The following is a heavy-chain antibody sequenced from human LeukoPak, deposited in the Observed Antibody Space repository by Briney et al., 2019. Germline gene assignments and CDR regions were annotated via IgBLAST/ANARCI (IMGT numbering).Heavy chain of an antibody. D-gene: IGHD6-13*01. V-gene: IGHV3-7*03. J-gene: IGHJ4*02. Sequence: GGSLRLSCAASGFTFSTYWMNWVRQAPGKGLEWVANIKQDGGEKYYVDSVKGRFTISRDNAKNSLYLQMNSLRVEDTALYYCARVQSGGGLTAAGPFDYWGQGSLVTVSS. CDR2: IKQDGGEK. CDR1: GFTFSTYW. CDR3: ARVQSGGGLTAAGPFDY.